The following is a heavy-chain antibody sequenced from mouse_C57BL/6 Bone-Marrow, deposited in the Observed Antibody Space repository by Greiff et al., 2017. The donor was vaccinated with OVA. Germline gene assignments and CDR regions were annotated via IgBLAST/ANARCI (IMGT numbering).Heavy chain of an antibody. D-gene: IGHD1-1*01. J-gene: IGHJ3*01. Sequence: QVKLQQSGAALARPGASVKLSCKASGYTFTSYGISWVKQRTGQGLEGIGEIYPRSGNPYSNEKFKGKATLTADKSSSTAYMELRSLTSEDLAFYFCARVYGSSYEAWFAYWGQGTLVTVSA. CDR3: ARVYGSSYEAWFAY. CDR1: GYTFTSYG. CDR2: IYPRSGNP. V-gene: IGHV1-81*01.